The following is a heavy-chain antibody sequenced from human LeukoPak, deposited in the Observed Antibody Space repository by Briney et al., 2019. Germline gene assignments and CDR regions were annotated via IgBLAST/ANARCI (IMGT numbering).Heavy chain of an antibody. CDR3: ARVDGDYGKGFDP. D-gene: IGHD4-17*01. V-gene: IGHV4-4*07. CDR1: GDSLNGYY. Sequence: SETLSLTCTVSGDSLNGYYWGWIRQPAGKGLEWIGRIFTSGITKYSPSLRSRVTMSIDTSKNQFSLKLSSVTAADTAVHYCARVDGDYGKGFDPWGQGTLVTVSS. CDR2: IFTSGIT. J-gene: IGHJ5*02.